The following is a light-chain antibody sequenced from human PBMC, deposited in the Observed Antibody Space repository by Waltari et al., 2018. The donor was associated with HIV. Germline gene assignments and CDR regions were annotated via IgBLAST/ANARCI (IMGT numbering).Light chain of an antibody. V-gene: IGKV3-15*01. CDR1: HSFGSN. Sequence: EIMLTQSPATLPLSPWERATLSCRASHSFGSNLAWYQQKPGQAPRLHIYGASTRATGVPARFSGSGSGTQFSLTSSSLQSEDFAMYYCQQNKKWPMCTFGQGTKLEMK. CDR2: GAS. J-gene: IGKJ2*02. CDR3: QQNKKWPMCT.